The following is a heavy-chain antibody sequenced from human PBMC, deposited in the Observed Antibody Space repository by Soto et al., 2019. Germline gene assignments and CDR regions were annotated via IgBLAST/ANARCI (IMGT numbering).Heavy chain of an antibody. V-gene: IGHV1-2*04. CDR1: GYTFTGYY. CDR3: ARSESSSGWSNYYYGMDV. J-gene: IGHJ6*02. Sequence: SSVKVSCKASGYTFTGYYKHWVRQAPGQGLEWMGWINPNSGGTNYAQKFQGWVTMTRDTSISTAYMELSRLRSDDTAVYYCARSESSSGWSNYYYGMDVWGQGTTVTVSS. D-gene: IGHD6-19*01. CDR2: INPNSGGT.